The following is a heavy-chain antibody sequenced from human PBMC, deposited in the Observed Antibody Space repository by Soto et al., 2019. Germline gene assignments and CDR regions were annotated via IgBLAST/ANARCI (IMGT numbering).Heavy chain of an antibody. J-gene: IGHJ4*02. D-gene: IGHD6-6*01. CDR2: LNPYNGKT. CDR3: ARVSSIAARRSFDS. V-gene: IGHV1-8*01. CDR1: GYTFTSHD. Sequence: QVQLVQSGTEVKTPGASLKVSCKASGYTFTSHDINWVRQATGQGLEWMGWLNPYNGKTAYAQRFQGRVTMTWNATTGKVYLELSSLRSEDTAMYYCARVSSIAARRSFDSWGQGTLVTVSS.